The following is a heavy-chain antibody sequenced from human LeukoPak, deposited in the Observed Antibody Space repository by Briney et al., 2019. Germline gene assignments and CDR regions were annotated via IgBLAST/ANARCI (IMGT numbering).Heavy chain of an antibody. Sequence: GGSLRLSCEASGVTFSSYAMSWVRQAPGKGLKWVSAISGSGDSTYYADSVKGRFTVSRDNSKNTLYLQMGSLRAEDMAVYYCARARHAYGDYVRVLDYWGQGTLVTVSS. V-gene: IGHV3-23*01. CDR1: GVTFSSYA. CDR3: ARARHAYGDYVRVLDY. D-gene: IGHD4-17*01. CDR2: ISGSGDST. J-gene: IGHJ4*02.